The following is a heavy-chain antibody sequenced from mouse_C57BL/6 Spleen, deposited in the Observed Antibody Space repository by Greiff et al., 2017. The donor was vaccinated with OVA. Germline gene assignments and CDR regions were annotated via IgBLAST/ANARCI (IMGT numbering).Heavy chain of an antibody. D-gene: IGHD1-1*01. Sequence: DVQLQESGPGLVKPSQSLSLTCSVTGYSITSGYYWNWIRQFPGNKLEWMGYISYDGSNNYNPSLKNRISLTRDPSKNQFFLKLNSVTTEDTATYYGASGYYANFDYWGQGTTLTVSA. J-gene: IGHJ2*01. CDR1: GYSITSGYY. CDR2: ISYDGSN. V-gene: IGHV3-6*01. CDR3: ASGYYANFDY.